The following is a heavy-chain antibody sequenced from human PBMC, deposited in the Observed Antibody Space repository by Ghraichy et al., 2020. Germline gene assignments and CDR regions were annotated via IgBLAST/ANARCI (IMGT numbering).Heavy chain of an antibody. D-gene: IGHD3-10*01. V-gene: IGHV5-51*01. CDR3: ARGRITMVRGVIRAFDY. J-gene: IGHJ4*02. CDR2: IYPGDSDT. Sequence: GESLNISCKGSGYSFTSYWIGWVRQMPGKGLEWMGIIYPGDSDTRYSPSFQGQVTISADKSISTAYLQWSSLKASDTAMYYCARGRITMVRGVIRAFDYWGQGTLVTVSS. CDR1: GYSFTSYW.